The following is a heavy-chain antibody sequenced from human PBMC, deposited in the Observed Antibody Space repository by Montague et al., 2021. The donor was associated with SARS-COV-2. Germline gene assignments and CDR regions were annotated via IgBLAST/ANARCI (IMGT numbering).Heavy chain of an antibody. CDR2: IYTGGCT. D-gene: IGHD3-16*01. CDR1: GFTVSSNY. CDR3: AREGGDAFDM. Sequence: SLRLSCAASGFTVSSNYMSWVRQAPGKGLEWVSVIYTGGCTYYADSVKGRLTISRDYSKNTLYLQMNRLRVEDTAVYYCAREGGDAFDMWGQGTMVTVSS. J-gene: IGHJ3*02. V-gene: IGHV3-66*01.